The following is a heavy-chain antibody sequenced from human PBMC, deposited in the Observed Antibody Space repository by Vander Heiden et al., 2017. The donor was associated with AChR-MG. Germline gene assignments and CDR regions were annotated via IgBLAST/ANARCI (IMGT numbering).Heavy chain of an antibody. CDR2: INPNSGGT. D-gene: IGHD3-10*01. CDR3: ARETTGDYYGSVTRDGWFDP. J-gene: IGHJ5*02. V-gene: IGHV1-2*02. CDR1: GYTFTGYY. Sequence: QVQLVQSGAEVKTPGASVKVSCKASGYTFTGYYMHWVRQAPGQGLEWMGWINPNSGGTNYAQKFKGRVTMTRDTSISTADMELSRLRSDETAVYYCARETTGDYYGSVTRDGWFDPWVHGTLVTVSS.